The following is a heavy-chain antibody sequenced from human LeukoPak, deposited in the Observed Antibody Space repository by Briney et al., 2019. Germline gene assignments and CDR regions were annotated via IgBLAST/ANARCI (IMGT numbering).Heavy chain of an antibody. D-gene: IGHD5-18*01. J-gene: IGHJ6*02. CDR3: TRGPIQLWIHNAMDV. CDR1: GFTFGDYA. V-gene: IGHV3-49*04. CDR2: IRSIAYGGTI. Sequence: GGSLRLSCTTSGFTFGDYAMSWVRQAPGKGLEWVGFIRSIAYGGTIEYAASVKGRFTISRDDSKSIAYLQMNSLKIEDTALYYCTRGPIQLWIHNAMDVWGQGTTVTVSS.